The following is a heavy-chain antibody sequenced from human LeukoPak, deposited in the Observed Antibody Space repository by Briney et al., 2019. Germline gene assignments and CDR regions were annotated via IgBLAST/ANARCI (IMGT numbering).Heavy chain of an antibody. D-gene: IGHD2-8*01. CDR1: GYTFISYG. J-gene: IGHJ4*02. Sequence: ASVKVSCKAFGYTFISYGVNWVRQAPGQGLEWMGWISGYNGYTNYAQNFQDRVTMTTDTSTNTAYMELRSLRSDDTAVYYCARVGNCSNGVCYQKHNRLEGRGQGTLVTVSP. V-gene: IGHV1-18*01. CDR3: ARVGNCSNGVCYQKHNRLEG. CDR2: ISGYNGYT.